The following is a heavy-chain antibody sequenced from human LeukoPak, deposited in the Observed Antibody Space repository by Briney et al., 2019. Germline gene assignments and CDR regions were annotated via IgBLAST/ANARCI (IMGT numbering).Heavy chain of an antibody. D-gene: IGHD2-2*01. V-gene: IGHV1-2*02. CDR3: ARGDIVVVPYYYYMDV. J-gene: IGHJ6*03. Sequence: ASVKVSCKASGYTFTGYYIHWVRQAPGQGLEWMGWINPNSGGTNYAQKFQGRVTMTRDTSISTAYMELSRLRSDDTAVYYCARGDIVVVPYYYYMDVWGKGTTVTVSS. CDR1: GYTFTGYY. CDR2: INPNSGGT.